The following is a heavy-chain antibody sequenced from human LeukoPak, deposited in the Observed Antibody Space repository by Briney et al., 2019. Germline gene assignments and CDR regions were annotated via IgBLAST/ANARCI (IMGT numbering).Heavy chain of an antibody. Sequence: SVTVSCTASGGTFSSYAISWVRQAPGQGLEWMGGIIPIFGTANYAQKFQGRVTITADESTSTAYMELSSLRSEDTAVYYCARARGGLYDFWSGEFDYWGQGTLVTVSS. CDR3: ARARGGLYDFWSGEFDY. V-gene: IGHV1-69*13. D-gene: IGHD3-3*01. CDR1: GGTFSSYA. CDR2: IIPIFGTA. J-gene: IGHJ4*02.